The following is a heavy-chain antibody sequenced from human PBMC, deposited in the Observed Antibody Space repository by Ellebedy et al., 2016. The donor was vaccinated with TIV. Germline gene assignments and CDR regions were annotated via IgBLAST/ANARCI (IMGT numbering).Heavy chain of an antibody. CDR3: ARASTAMSYYGVDV. D-gene: IGHD5-18*01. V-gene: IGHV4-34*12. J-gene: IGHJ6*02. CDR2: IVASGAT. CDR1: GGSLGGYY. Sequence: GSLRLSCAVSGGSLGGYYWSWIRQSPGKGLEWIGHIVASGATDYNPSLKTRVSLSVDTSRSQISLNLSSVTAADTAVYYCARASTAMSYYGVDVWGQGTTVTVSS.